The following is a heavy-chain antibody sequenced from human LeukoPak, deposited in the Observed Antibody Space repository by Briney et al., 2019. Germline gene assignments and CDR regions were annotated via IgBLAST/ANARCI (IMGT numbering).Heavy chain of an antibody. CDR1: GFTFDDYA. CDR2: ISWNSGSI. D-gene: IGHD3-9*01. V-gene: IGHV3-9*01. CDR3: ARDGHGDGRSTGYSYFGMDV. Sequence: GRSLRLSCAASGFTFDDYAMHWVRQAPGKGLEWVSGISWNSGSIGYADSVKGRFTISRDNAKNLLYLQMNSLSAEDTAVYFCARDGHGDGRSTGYSYFGMDVWGQGTTVTVSS. J-gene: IGHJ6*02.